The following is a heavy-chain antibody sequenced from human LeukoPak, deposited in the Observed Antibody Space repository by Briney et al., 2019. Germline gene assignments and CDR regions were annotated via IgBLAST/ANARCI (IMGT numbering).Heavy chain of an antibody. V-gene: IGHV3-33*01. CDR2: IWYDGSEK. CDR3: ARDRAYYDSSGSSDY. CDR1: GFTFRRYG. J-gene: IGHJ4*02. Sequence: PGGSLRLSCAASGFTFRRYGMRWVRQAPGKGLEWVAIIWYDGSEKYYADSVKGRFTISRDNSMNTLYLQMNTLRAEDTAVYYCARDRAYYDSSGSSDYWGQGTLVTVSS. D-gene: IGHD3-22*01.